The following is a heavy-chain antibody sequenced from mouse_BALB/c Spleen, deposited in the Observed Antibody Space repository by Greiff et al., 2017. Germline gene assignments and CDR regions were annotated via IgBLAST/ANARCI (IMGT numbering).Heavy chain of an antibody. Sequence: EVQRVESGGGLVQPGGSLRLSCATSGFTFTDYYMSWVRQPPGKALEWLGFIRNKANGYTTEYSASVKGRFTISRDNSQSILYLQMNTLRAEDSATYYCARDIGYYGYYYAMDYWGQGTSVTVSS. CDR3: ARDIGYYGYYYAMDY. D-gene: IGHD1-2*01. CDR2: IRNKANGYTT. CDR1: GFTFTDYY. V-gene: IGHV7-3*02. J-gene: IGHJ4*01.